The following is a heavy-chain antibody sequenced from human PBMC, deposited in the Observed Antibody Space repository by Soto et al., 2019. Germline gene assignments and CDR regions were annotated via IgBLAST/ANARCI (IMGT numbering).Heavy chain of an antibody. CDR1: GYTFTSYG. J-gene: IGHJ6*02. D-gene: IGHD3-22*01. CDR3: VKDRDSNSWPSRDV. V-gene: IGHV1-18*01. Sequence: ASVKVSCKASGYTFTSYGISWVRQAPGQGLEWMGRISAYNGNTNYAQKLQGRVTMTTDTSTSTAYMEVRSLRSDDTAVYYCVKDRDSNSWPSRDVWGPGTTVTVSS. CDR2: ISAYNGNT.